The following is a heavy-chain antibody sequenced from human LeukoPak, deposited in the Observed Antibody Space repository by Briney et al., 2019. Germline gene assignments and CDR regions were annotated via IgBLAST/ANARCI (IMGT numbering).Heavy chain of an antibody. Sequence: GESLKISCKGSGYSFTSYWIGWVRQMPGKVLEWMGIIYAGDSDTRYSPSFQGQVTISADKSISTVYLQWSSLKASDTAMYYCARQGVGATRSYYYYYGMDVWGQGTTVTVSS. CDR2: IYAGDSDT. CDR1: GYSFTSYW. D-gene: IGHD1-26*01. CDR3: ARQGVGATRSYYYYYGMDV. J-gene: IGHJ6*02. V-gene: IGHV5-51*01.